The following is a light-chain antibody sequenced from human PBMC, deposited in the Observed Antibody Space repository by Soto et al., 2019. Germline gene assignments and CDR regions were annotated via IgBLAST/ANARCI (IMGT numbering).Light chain of an antibody. CDR2: GAS. V-gene: IGKV3-15*01. Sequence: EIVMTQSPATLSGSPGERATLSCRASQSVSSNLAWYQQKPGQAPRLLIYGASTRATGIPARFSGSGSGTEFTLTISSLQSEDFAVYYCQQYNNWPPPTFGQGTKVEIK. J-gene: IGKJ1*01. CDR3: QQYNNWPPPT. CDR1: QSVSSN.